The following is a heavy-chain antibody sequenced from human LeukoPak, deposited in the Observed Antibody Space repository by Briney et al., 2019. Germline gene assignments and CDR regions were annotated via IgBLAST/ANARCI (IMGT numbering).Heavy chain of an antibody. V-gene: IGHV3-23*01. Sequence: GGSLRLSCAASGFTFSSYAMSWVRQAPGKGLEWVSAISGSGGSTYYADSVKGRFTISRDNSKNTVYLQMNSLRAEDTAVYYCAKESMYSSSWYPIFDYWGQGTLVTVSS. CDR2: ISGSGGST. CDR1: GFTFSSYA. CDR3: AKESMYSSSWYPIFDY. J-gene: IGHJ4*02. D-gene: IGHD6-13*01.